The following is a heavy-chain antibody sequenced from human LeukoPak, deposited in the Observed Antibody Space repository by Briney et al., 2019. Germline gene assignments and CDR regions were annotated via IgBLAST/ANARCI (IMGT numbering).Heavy chain of an antibody. CDR3: ARARVIPASFDD. V-gene: IGHV4-61*02. CDR1: GGSIAFGSYY. CDR2: IYTSGRT. D-gene: IGHD3-16*02. J-gene: IGHJ4*02. Sequence: SQTLSLTCTVSGGSIAFGSYYWTWIRQPAGKGLEWIGRIYTSGRTFYNPSLKSRVTISMDTSMNQFSLRLNSVTAADTAVYYCARARVIPASFDDWGQGALVTVSS.